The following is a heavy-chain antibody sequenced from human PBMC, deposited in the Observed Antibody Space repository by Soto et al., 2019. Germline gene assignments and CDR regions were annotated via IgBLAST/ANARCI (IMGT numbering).Heavy chain of an antibody. CDR3: ARDRIGYSSSWAYYYYYGMDV. CDR2: IIPIFGTA. CDR1: GGTFSSYA. Sequence: VKVSCKASGGTFSSYAISWVRQAPGQGLEWMGGIIPIFGTANYAQKFQGRVTITADESTSTAYMELSSLRSEDTAVYYCARDRIGYSSSWAYYYYYGMDVWGQGTTVTVSS. D-gene: IGHD6-13*01. V-gene: IGHV1-69*01. J-gene: IGHJ6*02.